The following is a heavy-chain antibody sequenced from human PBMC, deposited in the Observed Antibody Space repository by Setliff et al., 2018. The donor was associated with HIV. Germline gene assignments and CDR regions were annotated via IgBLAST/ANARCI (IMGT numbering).Heavy chain of an antibody. CDR2: IYHGGST. D-gene: IGHD3-10*01. J-gene: IGHJ4*02. V-gene: IGHV4-4*02. CDR1: GGSINSYY. CDR3: ARVGYHGSGRYSFDY. Sequence: SETLSLTCAVSGGSINSYYWNWVRQPPGKGLEWIGEIYHGGSTNYNPSLKSRVTISVDKSKNQFSLKLASVTAADTAVYYCARVGYHGSGRYSFDYWGQGTLVTVSS.